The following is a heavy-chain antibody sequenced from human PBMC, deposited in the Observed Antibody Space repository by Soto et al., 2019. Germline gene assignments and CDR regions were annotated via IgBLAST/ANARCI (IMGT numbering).Heavy chain of an antibody. D-gene: IGHD6-6*01. J-gene: IGHJ6*02. CDR2: ISSSGSTI. CDR1: GFTFSDYY. V-gene: IGHV3-11*01. Sequence: GGSLRLSCAASGFTFSDYYMSWIRQAPGKGLEWVSYISSSGSTIYYADSVKGRFTISRDNAKNSLYLQMNSLRAEDTAVYYCARVYSSSSWDYHYYGMDVWGQGTTVTV. CDR3: ARVYSSSSWDYHYYGMDV.